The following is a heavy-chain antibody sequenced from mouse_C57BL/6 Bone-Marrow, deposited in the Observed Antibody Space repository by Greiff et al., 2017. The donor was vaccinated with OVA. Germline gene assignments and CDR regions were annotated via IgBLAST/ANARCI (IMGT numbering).Heavy chain of an antibody. CDR3: ARDYYGSSSYYFDY. V-gene: IGHV1-69*01. D-gene: IGHD1-1*01. CDR2: IDPSDSYT. J-gene: IGHJ2*01. Sequence: VQLQQPGAELVMPGASVKLSCKASGYTFTSYWMHWVKQRPGQGLEWIGEIDPSDSYTNYNQKFKGKTTLTLNKSSSTAYMQLSSLTSKDSAVYYCARDYYGSSSYYFDYWGQGTTLTVSS. CDR1: GYTFTSYW.